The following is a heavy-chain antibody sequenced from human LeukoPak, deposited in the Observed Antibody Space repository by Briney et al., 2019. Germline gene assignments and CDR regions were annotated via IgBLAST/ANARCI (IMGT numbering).Heavy chain of an antibody. CDR1: GYTFTSYC. D-gene: IGHD5-12*01. CDR3: ARHDYGSYNWFDP. CDR2: IDPSDSYT. V-gene: IGHV5-10-1*01. Sequence: PGGSLRLSCKGSGYTFTSYCMSWVRQMPGKGLEWMGRIDPSDSYTNYSPSFQGHVTISADKSISTAYLQWSSLKASDTAMYYCARHDYGSYNWFDPWGQGTLVTVSS. J-gene: IGHJ5*02.